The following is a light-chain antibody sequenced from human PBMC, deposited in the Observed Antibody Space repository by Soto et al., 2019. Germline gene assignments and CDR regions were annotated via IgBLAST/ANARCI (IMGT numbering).Light chain of an antibody. CDR2: AAS. J-gene: IGKJ3*01. CDR3: QQSYNTPLT. CDR1: QSISSY. V-gene: IGKV1-39*01. Sequence: DIQMTQSPSSLSASVGDRVTITCRASQSISSYLNWYQQKPGKAPKLLTYAASSLQSGVPSRFSGSGSGTDFTLTISSLQPEDFATYYCQQSYNTPLTFGPGTKVDIK.